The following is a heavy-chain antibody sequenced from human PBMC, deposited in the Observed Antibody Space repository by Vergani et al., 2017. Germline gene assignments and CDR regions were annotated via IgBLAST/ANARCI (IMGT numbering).Heavy chain of an antibody. CDR2: IYSGGST. J-gene: IGHJ4*02. Sequence: EVQLVESGGGLVQPGGSLRLSCAASGFTVSSNYMSWVRQAPGKGLEWVSVIYSGGSTYYADSVKGRFTISRDNSKNTLYLQMNSLRAEDTAVYYCAKYFRGTGSGYCDYWGQGTLVTVSS. D-gene: IGHD3-3*01. CDR1: GFTVSSNY. CDR3: AKYFRGTGSGYCDY. V-gene: IGHV3-66*01.